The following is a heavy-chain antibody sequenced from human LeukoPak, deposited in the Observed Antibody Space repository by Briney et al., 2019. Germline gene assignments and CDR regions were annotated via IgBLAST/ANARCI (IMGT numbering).Heavy chain of an antibody. CDR2: IIPIFGTA. CDR3: ARSELLWFGKVNSGFDF. J-gene: IGHJ4*02. D-gene: IGHD3-10*01. CDR1: GGTFSSYA. Sequence: SVKVSCKASGGTFSSYAISWVRQAPGQGLEWMGGIIPIFGTANYAQKFQGRVTITADESTSTAYMELSSLRSEDTAMYYCARSELLWFGKVNSGFDFWGQGTPVTVSS. V-gene: IGHV1-69*01.